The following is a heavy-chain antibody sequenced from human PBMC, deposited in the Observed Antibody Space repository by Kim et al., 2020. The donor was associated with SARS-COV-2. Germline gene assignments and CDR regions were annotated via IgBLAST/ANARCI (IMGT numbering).Heavy chain of an antibody. Sequence: SETLSLTCAVYGGSFSGYYWSWIRQPPGKGLEWIGEINHSGSTNYNPSLKSRVTISVDTSKNQFSLKLSSVTAADTAVYYCARESIAVAAIDYWGQGTLV. D-gene: IGHD6-19*01. J-gene: IGHJ4*02. V-gene: IGHV4-34*01. CDR3: ARESIAVAAIDY. CDR1: GGSFSGYY. CDR2: INHSGST.